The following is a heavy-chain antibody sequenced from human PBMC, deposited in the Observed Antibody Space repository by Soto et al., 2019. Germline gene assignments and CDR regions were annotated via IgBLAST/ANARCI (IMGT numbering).Heavy chain of an antibody. CDR3: ARGMITFGGVTATDFDY. CDR1: GGSISSYY. J-gene: IGHJ4*02. CDR2: IYYSGST. D-gene: IGHD3-16*01. V-gene: IGHV4-59*01. Sequence: PSETLSLTCTVSGGSISSYYWSWIRQPPGKGLEWIGYIYYSGSTNYNPSLKSRVTISVDTSKNQFSLKLSSVTAADTAVYYCARGMITFGGVTATDFDYWGQGTLVTVSS.